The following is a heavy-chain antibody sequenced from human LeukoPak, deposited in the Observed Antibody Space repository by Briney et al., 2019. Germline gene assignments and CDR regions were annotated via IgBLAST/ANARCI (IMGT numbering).Heavy chain of an antibody. D-gene: IGHD3-9*01. CDR3: ARGRDILTDYYPSYMDV. J-gene: IGHJ6*03. CDR2: IYYSGST. Sequence: SETLSLTCTVSGGSISSYYWSWIRQPPGKGLEWIGYIYYSGSTNYNPSLKSRVTISVDTSKNQFSLKLSSVTAADTAVYYCARGRDILTDYYPSYMDVWGKGTTVTVSS. CDR1: GGSISSYY. V-gene: IGHV4-59*01.